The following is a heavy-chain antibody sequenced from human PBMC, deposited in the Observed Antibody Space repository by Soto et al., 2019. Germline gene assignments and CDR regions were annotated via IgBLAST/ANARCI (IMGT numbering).Heavy chain of an antibody. V-gene: IGHV1-3*01. CDR1: GYTFTSYA. J-gene: IGHJ5*02. Sequence: ASVKVSCKASGYTFTSYAMHWVRQAPGQRLEWMGWSNAGNGNTKYSQKGQGRVTITRDTSASTAYMELSSLRSEDTAVYYCARSLYDILTGCVYNWCDPWGQGTLVTVSS. D-gene: IGHD3-9*01. CDR2: SNAGNGNT. CDR3: ARSLYDILTGCVYNWCDP.